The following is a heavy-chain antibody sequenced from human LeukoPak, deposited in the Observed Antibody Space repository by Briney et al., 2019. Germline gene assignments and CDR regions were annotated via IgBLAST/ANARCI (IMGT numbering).Heavy chain of an antibody. V-gene: IGHV3-48*04. CDR1: GFTFTTYS. CDR3: ARRTGSVYYHMDV. D-gene: IGHD3-10*01. J-gene: IGHJ6*03. Sequence: GSLRLSCAASGFTFTTYSMTWVRQAPGKGLEWVSYISSGGSTIYYADSVKGRFTISRDNAKNSLYLQMNSLRAEDTAVYYCARRTGSVYYHMDVWGKGTTVTVSS. CDR2: ISSGGSTI.